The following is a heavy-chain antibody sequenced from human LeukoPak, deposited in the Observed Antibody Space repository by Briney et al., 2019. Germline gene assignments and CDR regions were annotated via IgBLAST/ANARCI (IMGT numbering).Heavy chain of an antibody. J-gene: IGHJ3*02. D-gene: IGHD6-13*01. CDR3: ARDAAAGTLGAFDI. CDR1: LGSISSYY. Sequence: SETLSLTCTVSLGSISSYYWSWIRQPPGKGLEGIGYIYYSGSTNYNPSLKSRVTISVDTSKNQFSLKLSSVTAADTAVYYCARDAAAGTLGAFDIWGQGTMVTVSS. V-gene: IGHV4-59*01. CDR2: IYYSGST.